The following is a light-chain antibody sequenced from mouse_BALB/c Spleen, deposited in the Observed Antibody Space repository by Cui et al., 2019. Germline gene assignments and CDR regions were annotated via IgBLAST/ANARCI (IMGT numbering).Light chain of an antibody. J-gene: IGKJ2*01. Sequence: QIVLSQSPAILSAALGSRFTRTCIASSSVSSSYLHWYQQKPGSSPKLWIYSTSNLASGVPARFSGSGSGTSYSLTISSMEAEDAATYYCHQYHRSPYTFGGGTKLEIK. V-gene: IGKV4-74*01. CDR2: STS. CDR1: SSVSSSY. CDR3: HQYHRSPYT.